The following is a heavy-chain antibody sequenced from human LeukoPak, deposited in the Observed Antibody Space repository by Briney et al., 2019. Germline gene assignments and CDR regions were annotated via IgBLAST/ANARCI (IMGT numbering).Heavy chain of an antibody. CDR1: GLTFSNYV. V-gene: IGHV3-23*01. J-gene: IGHJ4*02. CDR3: AKEVPAAGHFDY. CDR2: ISGSGGST. D-gene: IGHD6-19*01. Sequence: GGSLRLSCAVSGLTFSNYVMRWVRQAPGKGLEWVSGISGSGGSTYYADSVKGRFTISRDNSKNTLYLQMNSLRAEDTAVYYCAKEVPAAGHFDYWGQGTLVTVSS.